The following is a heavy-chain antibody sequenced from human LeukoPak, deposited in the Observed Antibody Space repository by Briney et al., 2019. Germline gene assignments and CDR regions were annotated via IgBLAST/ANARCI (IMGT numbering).Heavy chain of an antibody. CDR1: GFTFRSYC. CDR2: IKQDGSEK. Sequence: PGGSLRLSCAASGFTFRSYCMSWVRQAPGKGLEWVANIKQDGSEKYYVDSVKGRFTISRDNAKNSLYLQMNSLRAEDTAVYYCAKEGSGDGYNYDYWGQGTLVTVSS. CDR3: AKEGSGDGYNYDY. J-gene: IGHJ4*02. D-gene: IGHD5-24*01. V-gene: IGHV3-7*01.